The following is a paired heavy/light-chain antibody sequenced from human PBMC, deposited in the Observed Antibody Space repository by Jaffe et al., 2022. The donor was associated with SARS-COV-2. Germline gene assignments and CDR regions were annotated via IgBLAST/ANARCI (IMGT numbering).Heavy chain of an antibody. CDR1: GGTFSSYA. Sequence: QVQLVQSGAEVKKPGSSVKVSCKASGGTFSSYAISWVRQAPGQGLEWMGGIIPIFGTANYAQKFQGRVTITADESTSTAYMELSSLRSEDTAVYYCARSWSEQRWLHHAQPTRYYFDYWGQGTLVTVSS. V-gene: IGHV1-69*01. CDR3: ARSWSEQRWLHHAQPTRYYFDY. D-gene: IGHD5-12*01. J-gene: IGHJ4*02. CDR2: IIPIFGTA.
Light chain of an antibody. CDR3: QQYDNLPPRFT. Sequence: DIQMTQSPSSLSASVGDRVTITCQASQDISNYLNWYQQKPGKAPKLLIYDASNLETGVPSRFSGSGSGTDFTFTISSLQPEDIATYYCQQYDNLPPRFTFGPGTKVDIK. CDR1: QDISNY. CDR2: DAS. J-gene: IGKJ3*01. V-gene: IGKV1-33*01.